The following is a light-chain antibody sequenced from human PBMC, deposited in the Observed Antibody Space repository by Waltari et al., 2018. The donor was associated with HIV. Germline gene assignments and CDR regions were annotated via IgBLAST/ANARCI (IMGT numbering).Light chain of an antibody. CDR3: QQSYSTPPT. CDR2: AAS. CDR1: QTIGIY. Sequence: DIQMTQSPSSLSASVGDRVTITCRASQTIGIYLTWYQQKPGKAPNLLIYAASRLQSGVPSRFRGSGSETDFTLTISSLQPEDFATYYCQQSYSTPPTFGGGTKVDIK. J-gene: IGKJ4*01. V-gene: IGKV1-39*01.